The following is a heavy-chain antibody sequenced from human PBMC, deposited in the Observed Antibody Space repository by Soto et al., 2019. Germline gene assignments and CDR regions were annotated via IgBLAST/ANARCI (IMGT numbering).Heavy chain of an antibody. D-gene: IGHD3-16*01. CDR3: AGGQYDYIWGNDY. CDR2: IWYDGSNK. Sequence: QVQLVESGGGVVQPGRSLRLSCAASGFTFSSYGMHWVRQAPGKGLEWVAVIWYDGSNKYYADSVKGRFTISRDNSKNTLYLQINSLRAEDTAVYYCAGGQYDYIWGNDYWGQGTLVTVSS. V-gene: IGHV3-33*01. CDR1: GFTFSSYG. J-gene: IGHJ4*02.